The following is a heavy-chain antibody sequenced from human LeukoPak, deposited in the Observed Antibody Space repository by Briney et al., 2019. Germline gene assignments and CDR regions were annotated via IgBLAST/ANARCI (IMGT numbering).Heavy chain of an antibody. CDR2: IKQDGSEK. J-gene: IGHJ4*02. D-gene: IGHD3-22*01. Sequence: GGSLRLSCAASGFTFSSYWMSWVRQAPGKGLEWVANIKQDGSEKYYVDSVKGRFTISRDNSKNTLYLQMNSLRAEDTAVYYCAKDPIPPSMIVVFGGQGTLVTVSS. CDR3: AKDPIPPSMIVVF. V-gene: IGHV3-7*03. CDR1: GFTFSSYW.